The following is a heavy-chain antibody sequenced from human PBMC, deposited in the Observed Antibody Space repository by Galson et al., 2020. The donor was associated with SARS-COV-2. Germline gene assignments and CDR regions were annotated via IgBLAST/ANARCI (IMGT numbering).Heavy chain of an antibody. D-gene: IGHD2-15*01. CDR2: IYYSGGT. CDR3: AGEEIYCSGGSCYPPTSRNDY. V-gene: IGHV4-39*02. Sequence: SETLSLTCTVSGGSISSSSYYWGWIRQPPGKGLEWIGSIYYSGGTYYNPSLKSRVTISVDTSKNQFSLKLSSVTAADTAVYYCAGEEIYCSGGSCYPPTSRNDYWGQGTLVTVSS. J-gene: IGHJ4*02. CDR1: GGSISSSSYY.